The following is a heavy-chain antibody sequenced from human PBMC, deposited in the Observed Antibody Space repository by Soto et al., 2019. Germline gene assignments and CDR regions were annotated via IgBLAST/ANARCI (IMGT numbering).Heavy chain of an antibody. D-gene: IGHD3-9*01. CDR3: AREPALVIGYYYMDD. CDR2: ISGSGSTI. Sequence: QVQLVESGGGLVKPGGSLRLSCAASGFTFSAYYMSWIRQAPGKGLEWVSYISGSGSTIYYADSVKGRFTISRDNAKNPLYLQMNSLRAENTAVYYWAREPALVIGYYYMDDWGKGTPVTVSS. J-gene: IGHJ6*03. V-gene: IGHV3-11*01. CDR1: GFTFSAYY.